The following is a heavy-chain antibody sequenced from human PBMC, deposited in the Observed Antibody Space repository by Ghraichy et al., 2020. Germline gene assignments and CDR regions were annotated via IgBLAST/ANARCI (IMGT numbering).Heavy chain of an antibody. J-gene: IGHJ6*02. Sequence: SLRLSCAASGFSIDDYALYWVRQAPGKGLEWVSGITWNSGSRGYADSVKGRFTISRDNAKNSLYLQMSNLRAEDTALYYCAKGSYYDAYGMDVWGQGTTVTVSS. CDR2: ITWNSGSR. CDR3: AKGSYYDAYGMDV. D-gene: IGHD3-10*01. V-gene: IGHV3-9*01. CDR1: GFSIDDYA.